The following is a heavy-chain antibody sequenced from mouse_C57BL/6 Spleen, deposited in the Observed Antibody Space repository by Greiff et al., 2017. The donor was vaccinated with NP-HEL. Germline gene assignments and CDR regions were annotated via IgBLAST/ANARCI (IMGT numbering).Heavy chain of an antibody. CDR2: ISSGSSTI. Sequence: EVKVVESGGGLVKPGGSLKLSCAASGFTFSDYGMHWVRQAPEKGLEWVAYISSGSSTIYYADTVKGRFTISRDNAKNTLFLQMTSLRSEDTAMYYCARHGDYPAWFAYWGQGTLVTVSA. D-gene: IGHD2-4*01. CDR3: ARHGDYPAWFAY. CDR1: GFTFSDYG. J-gene: IGHJ3*01. V-gene: IGHV5-17*01.